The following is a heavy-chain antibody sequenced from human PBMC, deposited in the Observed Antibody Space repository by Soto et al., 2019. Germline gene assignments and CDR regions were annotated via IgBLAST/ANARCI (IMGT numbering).Heavy chain of an antibody. Sequence: QVQLVQSGPEVRKPGSSVKVSCKAPEGTFDSYAISWVRLAPGQELEWMGGVISIFGTINNAQKFKDRVTITADESATIVYMELSSLRSEDTAIYYSAREGLTFGPGAVGGAFDVWGQGTLVTVSS. CDR2: VISIFGTI. D-gene: IGHD2-2*01. J-gene: IGHJ3*01. CDR3: AREGLTFGPGAVGGAFDV. V-gene: IGHV1-69*12. CDR1: EGTFDSYA.